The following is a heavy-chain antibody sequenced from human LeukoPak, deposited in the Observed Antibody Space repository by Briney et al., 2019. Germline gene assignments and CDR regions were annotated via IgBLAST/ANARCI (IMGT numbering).Heavy chain of an antibody. CDR3: ARGFDGSGYFVDH. J-gene: IGHJ4*02. CDR2: MSPNSGNT. V-gene: IGHV1-8*01. D-gene: IGHD3-22*01. CDR1: GYTFTSYD. Sequence: ASVKLSCKASGYTFTSYDINWVRQATGQGLEWLGWMSPNSGNTGYAQKFQGRVTMTRDTSISTAYMELSSLRSEDTAVYYRARGFDGSGYFVDHWGQGTLVTVSS.